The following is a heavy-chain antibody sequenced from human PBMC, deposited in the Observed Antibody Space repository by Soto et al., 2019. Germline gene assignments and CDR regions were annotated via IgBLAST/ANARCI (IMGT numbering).Heavy chain of an antibody. CDR3: ARHGDYVWGSYRPDY. J-gene: IGHJ4*02. CDR2: IYYSGST. V-gene: IGHV4-39*01. D-gene: IGHD3-16*02. Sequence: QLQLQESGPGLVKPSETLSLTCTVSDGSISSSSYYWGWIRQPPGKGLEWIGSIYYSGSTYYNPSLKSRVTISVDTSKNQFSLKLSSVTAADTAVYYCARHGDYVWGSYRPDYWGQGTLVTVSS. CDR1: DGSISSSSYY.